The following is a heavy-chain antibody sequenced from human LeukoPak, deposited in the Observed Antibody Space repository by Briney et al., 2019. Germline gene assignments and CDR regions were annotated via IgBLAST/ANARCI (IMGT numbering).Heavy chain of an antibody. V-gene: IGHV3-48*03. CDR3: ARAPYGVFDY. CDR1: GFTFSSYE. Sequence: PGGSLRLSCPASGFTFSSYEMNWVRQAPGKGLEWVSYISSSGSTIYYADSVKGRFTISRDNAKNSLYLQMNSLRAEDTAVYYCARAPYGVFDYWGQGTLVTVSS. D-gene: IGHD4-17*01. CDR2: ISSSGSTI. J-gene: IGHJ4*02.